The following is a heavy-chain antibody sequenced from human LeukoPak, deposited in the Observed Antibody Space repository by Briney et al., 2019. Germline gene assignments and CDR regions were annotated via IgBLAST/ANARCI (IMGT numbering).Heavy chain of an antibody. J-gene: IGHJ5*02. CDR3: ARDAPQVPAAGVLAS. CDR2: MYSRGDT. V-gene: IGHV3-53*01. D-gene: IGHD6-13*01. Sequence: GGSLRHSCAASGLTVSDNYMSWVRQAPGKGLEWVSVMYSRGDTYYANSVKDRFTFSRDISKNTVYLQMKGLRTEDTAMYYCARDAPQVPAAGVLASWGQGTLVIVSS. CDR1: GLTVSDNY.